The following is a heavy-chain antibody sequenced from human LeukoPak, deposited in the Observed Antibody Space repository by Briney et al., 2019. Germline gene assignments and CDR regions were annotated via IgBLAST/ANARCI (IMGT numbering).Heavy chain of an antibody. Sequence: GGSLRLSCAASGFTFSSYGMHWVRQAPGKGLEWVAVIWYDGSNKYYADSVKGRFSISRDNAKNTLYLQMNSLKTEDTAVYYCARDPHCSGGSCYFSLGYWGQGTLVTVSS. D-gene: IGHD2-15*01. J-gene: IGHJ4*02. CDR1: GFTFSSYG. CDR2: IWYDGSNK. V-gene: IGHV3-33*01. CDR3: ARDPHCSGGSCYFSLGY.